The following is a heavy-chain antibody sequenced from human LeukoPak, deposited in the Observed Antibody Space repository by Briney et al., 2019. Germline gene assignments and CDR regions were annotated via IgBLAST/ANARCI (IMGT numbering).Heavy chain of an antibody. CDR2: INPNGGVT. J-gene: IGHJ4*02. V-gene: IGHV1-2*02. CDR1: GYTFTGYN. D-gene: IGHD1-1*01. CDR3: VRDVHNWNDDY. Sequence: GASVKVSRKASGYTFTGYNIHWVRQAPGQGLKWMGWINPNGGVTNYPQKFQGRVTLTRDTSITTAYMDLSRLTSDDTAVYYCVRDVHNWNDDYWGQGTLVTVSS.